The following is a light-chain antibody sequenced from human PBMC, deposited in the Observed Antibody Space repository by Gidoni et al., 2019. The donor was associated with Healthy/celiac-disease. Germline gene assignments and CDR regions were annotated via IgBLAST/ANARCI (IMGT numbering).Light chain of an antibody. CDR1: QSVSSY. Sequence: ELVLPPSPATLSLSPGERATLSCRASQSVSSYLAWYQQKPGQAPRLLIYDASNRATGIPARFSGSGSGTDFTLTISSLEPEDFAVYYCQQRSNFFTFGPGTKVDIK. CDR2: DAS. V-gene: IGKV3-11*01. CDR3: QQRSNFFT. J-gene: IGKJ3*01.